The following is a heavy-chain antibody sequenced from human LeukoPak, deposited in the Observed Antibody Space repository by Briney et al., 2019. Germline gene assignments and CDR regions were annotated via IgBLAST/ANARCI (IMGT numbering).Heavy chain of an antibody. CDR2: IYYSGST. CDR3: ARTNYYDILTGLDY. CDR1: GGSISSGGYY. V-gene: IGHV4-31*03. D-gene: IGHD3-9*01. Sequence: SETLSLTCTVSGGSISSGGYYWSWIRQYPGKGLEWIGYIYYSGSTYYNPSLKSRVTISVDTSKNQFSLKLSSVTAADTAVYYCARTNYYDILTGLDYWGQGTLVTVSS. J-gene: IGHJ4*02.